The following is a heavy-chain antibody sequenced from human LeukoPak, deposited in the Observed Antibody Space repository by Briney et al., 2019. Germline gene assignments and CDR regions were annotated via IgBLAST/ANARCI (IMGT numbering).Heavy chain of an antibody. V-gene: IGHV1-69*06. CDR3: ASRGGTWTEFDY. D-gene: IGHD3-16*01. Sequence: SVKVSCKASGGTFSSYAISWVRQAPGQGLEWMGGIIPIFGTANYAQMFQGRVTITADKSTSTAYMELSSLRSEDTAVYYCASRGGTWTEFDYWGQGTLVTVSS. CDR2: IIPIFGTA. J-gene: IGHJ4*02. CDR1: GGTFSSYA.